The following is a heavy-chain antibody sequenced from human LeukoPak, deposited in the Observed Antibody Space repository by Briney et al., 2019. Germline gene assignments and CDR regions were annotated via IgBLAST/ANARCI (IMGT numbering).Heavy chain of an antibody. J-gene: IGHJ6*03. Sequence: GGSLRLSCAASGSTFDDYGMSWVRQAPGKGLEWVSGINWNGGSTGYADSVKGRFTISRDNAKNSLYLQMNSLRAEDAALYYCASSSNYYGSGSYYNEFSYYYMDVWGKGTTVTVSS. CDR1: GSTFDDYG. CDR2: INWNGGST. V-gene: IGHV3-20*04. D-gene: IGHD3-10*01. CDR3: ASSSNYYGSGSYYNEFSYYYMDV.